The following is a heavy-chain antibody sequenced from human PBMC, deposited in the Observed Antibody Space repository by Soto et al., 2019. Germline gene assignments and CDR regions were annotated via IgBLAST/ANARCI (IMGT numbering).Heavy chain of an antibody. CDR3: ATYSGNYERYGVYYGMDV. V-gene: IGHV3-23*01. D-gene: IGHD1-26*01. CDR2: ISGSGGST. J-gene: IGHJ6*02. CDR1: GFTFSNYA. Sequence: EVQLLESGGHLVQPGGSLRPSCAASGFTFSNYAISWVRQAPGKGLEWVSSISGSGGSTYYADSVKGRFTISRDNSKNSLYLRMNSLRAEDTAVYYCATYSGNYERYGVYYGMDVWGQGTKVTVSS.